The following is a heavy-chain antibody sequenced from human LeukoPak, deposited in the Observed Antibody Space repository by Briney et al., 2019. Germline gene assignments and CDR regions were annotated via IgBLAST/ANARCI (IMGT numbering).Heavy chain of an antibody. CDR3: ATPLGYCSGGSCFPGAEIDY. D-gene: IGHD2-15*01. V-gene: IGHV1-2*06. J-gene: IGHJ4*02. CDR2: INPNSGGT. CDR1: GYTLTDYY. Sequence: ASVKVSCKASGYTLTDYYMHWVRQAPGQGLEWMGRINPNSGGTNYAQKFQGRVTMTRDTSISTAYMELSRLRSDDTAVYYCATPLGYCSGGSCFPGAEIDYWGQGTLVTVSS.